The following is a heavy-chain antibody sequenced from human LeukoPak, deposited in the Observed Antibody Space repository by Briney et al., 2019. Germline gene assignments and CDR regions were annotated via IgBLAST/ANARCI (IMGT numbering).Heavy chain of an antibody. J-gene: IGHJ4*02. CDR2: IWEDGSVN. D-gene: IGHD2-21*01. V-gene: IGHV3-33*01. CDR3: ARVRKPTKNSGYYLDY. CDR1: GFTFSSYG. Sequence: GGSLRLSCAVSGFTFSSYGVHWVRQAPGKGPEWVAVIWEDGSVNYCPDSVKGRFTISRDKSRNTLYLQMNSLRAEDTAVYYCARVRKPTKNSGYYLDYWGQGTLVTVSS.